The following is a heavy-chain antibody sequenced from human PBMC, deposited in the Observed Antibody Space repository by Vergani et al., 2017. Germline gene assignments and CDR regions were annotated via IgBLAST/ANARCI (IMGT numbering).Heavy chain of an antibody. D-gene: IGHD5-18*01. CDR3: ARNSILGNTYDGGKFDD. CDR2: IYRTGST. J-gene: IGHJ4*02. Sequence: QVQLQESGPTLVKPSETLSLSCVVSGYSIRDGYYWAWIRQTPGRGLEWIGSIYRTGSTYYRPSLKSRVTLSLDTSKNQFSLKLTSVTAADTSVYFCARNSILGNTYDGGKFDDWGQGTLVTVSS. V-gene: IGHV4-38-2*01. CDR1: GYSIRDGYY.